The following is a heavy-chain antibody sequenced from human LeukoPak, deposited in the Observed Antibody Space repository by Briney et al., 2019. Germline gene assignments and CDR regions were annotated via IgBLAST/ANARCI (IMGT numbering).Heavy chain of an antibody. CDR1: GDSISSGTYY. J-gene: IGHJ5*02. Sequence: SETLSLTCTVSGDSISSGTYYWGWIRQPPGKGLEWIGSMSYSGRTYYNPSLKTRVTVSLDTSKNQFSLNLISVTAADTAVYYCARSPQGTATTANWLDPWGQGTLVTVSS. CDR3: ARSPQGTATTANWLDP. V-gene: IGHV4-39*07. D-gene: IGHD4-17*01. CDR2: MSYSGRT.